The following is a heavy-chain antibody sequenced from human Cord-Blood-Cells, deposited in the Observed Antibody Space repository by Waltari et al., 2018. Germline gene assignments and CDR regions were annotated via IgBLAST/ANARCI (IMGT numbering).Heavy chain of an antibody. Sequence: QVQLVQSGAEVKKPGASVRVSCTASGYTFTSYAMHWVRQAPGQRLEWLGWINACNGNTTYSQKFQGRVPITRNTSASTAYMELSSLRSEDTAGNYCARHWRPWEPGVLCDSWGQGTLVTYSS. J-gene: IGHJ5*01. CDR3: ARHWRPWEPGVLCDS. CDR1: GYTFTSYA. V-gene: IGHV1-3*01. CDR2: INACNGNT. D-gene: IGHD1-1*01.